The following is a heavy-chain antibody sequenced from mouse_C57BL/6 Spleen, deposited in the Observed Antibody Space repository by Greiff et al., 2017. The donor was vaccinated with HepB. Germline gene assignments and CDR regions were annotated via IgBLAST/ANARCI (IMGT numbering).Heavy chain of an antibody. CDR1: GYTFTDYY. V-gene: IGHV1-76*01. CDR3: ARSYYGYDAYAMDY. Sequence: QVQLQQSGAELVRPGASVKLSCKASGYTFTDYYINWVKQRPGQGLEWIARIYPGSGNTYYNEKFKGKATLTAEKSSSTAYMQLSSLTSEDSAVYFCARSYYGYDAYAMDYWGQGTSVTVSS. CDR2: IYPGSGNT. D-gene: IGHD2-2*01. J-gene: IGHJ4*01.